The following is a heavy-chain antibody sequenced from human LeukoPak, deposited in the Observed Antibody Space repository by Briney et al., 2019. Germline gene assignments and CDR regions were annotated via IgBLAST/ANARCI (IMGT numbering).Heavy chain of an antibody. J-gene: IGHJ3*01. CDR2: ISMDGIQE. D-gene: IGHD5-18*01. CDR3: AREVYSYALDALDL. Sequence: PGGSLRLSCAASGFRFNNYAMHWVRQPPGTGLEWVAVISMDGIQEYYADSVKGRFSISRDNSKNTLYRQMNSLRSEDTAVYYCAREVYSYALDALDLWGQGTMVTVSS. V-gene: IGHV3-30*04. CDR1: GFRFNNYA.